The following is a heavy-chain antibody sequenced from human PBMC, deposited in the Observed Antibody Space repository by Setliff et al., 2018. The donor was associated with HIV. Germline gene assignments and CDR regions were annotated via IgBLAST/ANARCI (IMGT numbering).Heavy chain of an antibody. Sequence: SETLSLTCAVYGGSFSDDYWSWIRQPPGRGMEWIGEIDHSGRSNYNPSLKSRVLMAIDASKSQISLNLTSISAADTAVYYCAKCSGRFGVVTWFDSWGHGMLVTISS. J-gene: IGHJ5*01. CDR3: AKCSGRFGVVTWFDS. CDR2: IDHSGRS. V-gene: IGHV4-34*01. CDR1: GGSFSDDY. D-gene: IGHD3-10*02.